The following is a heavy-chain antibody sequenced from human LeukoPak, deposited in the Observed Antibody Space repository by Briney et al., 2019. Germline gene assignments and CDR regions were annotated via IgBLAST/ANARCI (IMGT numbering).Heavy chain of an antibody. J-gene: IGHJ4*02. D-gene: IGHD5-18*01. V-gene: IGHV3-74*01. Sequence: GGSLRLSCAASGFTFSSYWMHWVRQAPGKGLVWVSRIKSDGSTTTYADSVKGRFTISRDNAKNTLYLQMNSLRAEDTAVYYCARVVDTHFDYWGQGTLVTVPS. CDR2: IKSDGSTT. CDR3: ARVVDTHFDY. CDR1: GFTFSSYW.